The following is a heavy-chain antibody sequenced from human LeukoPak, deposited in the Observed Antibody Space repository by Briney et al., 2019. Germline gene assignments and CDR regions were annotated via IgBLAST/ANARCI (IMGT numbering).Heavy chain of an antibody. CDR2: ISYDGSNK. D-gene: IGHD4-11*01. V-gene: IGHV3-30*18. CDR1: GFTFTSYG. CDR3: AKDQGNDYSNLQHSLDY. Sequence: SGGSLRLSCAASGFTFTSYGMHWVRQAPGKGLEWVAVISYDGSNKYYADSVKGRFTISRDNSKNTLYLQMNSLRAEDTAVYYCAKDQGNDYSNLQHSLDYWGQGTLVTVSS. J-gene: IGHJ4*02.